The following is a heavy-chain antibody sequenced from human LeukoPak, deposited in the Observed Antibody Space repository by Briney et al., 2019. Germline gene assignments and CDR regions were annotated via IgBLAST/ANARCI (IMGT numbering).Heavy chain of an antibody. V-gene: IGHV3-23*01. D-gene: IGHD2-21*02. CDR2: VSGTGGST. CDR1: GFTFSNYA. CDR3: ARVRTALTNWFDP. Sequence: PGGSLRLSCAASGFTFSNYAMSWVRQAPGKGLEWVSAVSGTGGSTYYADSVKGRFTISRDNSKNTLSLQMNSLRAEDTAVYYCARVRTALTNWFDPWGQGTMVTVAS. J-gene: IGHJ5*02.